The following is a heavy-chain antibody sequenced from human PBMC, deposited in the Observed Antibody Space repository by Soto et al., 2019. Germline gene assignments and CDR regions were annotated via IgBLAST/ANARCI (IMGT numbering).Heavy chain of an antibody. J-gene: IGHJ5*02. V-gene: IGHV4-31*03. D-gene: IGHD4-17*01. Sequence: TLSLTCTVSGGSISSGGYYWSWIRQHPGKGLEWIGYIYYSGSTYYNPSLKSRVTISVDTSKNQFSLKLSSVTAADTAVYYCARLTHDYGGNGVWFDPWGQGTLVTVSS. CDR1: GGSISSGGYY. CDR3: ARLTHDYGGNGVWFDP. CDR2: IYYSGST.